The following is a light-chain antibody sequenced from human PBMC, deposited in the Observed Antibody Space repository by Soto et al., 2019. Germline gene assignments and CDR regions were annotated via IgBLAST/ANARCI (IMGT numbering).Light chain of an antibody. J-gene: IGKJ1*01. Sequence: DIQMTISPSAVSASAGDRVTLTCRASRDIGDGLAWFRHKPGKAPQLLIQTASTLVRETPSRFSGSGSGTDFLLTINKLQTEDCATYDSLQASTFTRTFGPGTKVDIK. V-gene: IGKV1-12*01. CDR2: TAS. CDR3: LQASTFTRT. CDR1: RDIGDG.